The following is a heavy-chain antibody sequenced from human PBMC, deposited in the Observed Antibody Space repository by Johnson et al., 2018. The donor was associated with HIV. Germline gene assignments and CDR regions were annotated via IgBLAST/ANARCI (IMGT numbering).Heavy chain of an antibody. CDR3: ARAGAGYSSGWGGYRDAFDI. CDR1: GFTVSSNY. D-gene: IGHD6-19*01. J-gene: IGHJ3*02. V-gene: IGHV3-53*01. CDR2: IYSGGST. Sequence: VQLVESGGGLIQPGGSLRLSCAASGFTVSSNYMSWVRQAPGKGLEWVSVIYSGGSTYYADSVKGRFTISRDNSKNTLYLQMNSLRAEETAVYYCARAGAGYSSGWGGYRDAFDIWGQGTMVTVSS.